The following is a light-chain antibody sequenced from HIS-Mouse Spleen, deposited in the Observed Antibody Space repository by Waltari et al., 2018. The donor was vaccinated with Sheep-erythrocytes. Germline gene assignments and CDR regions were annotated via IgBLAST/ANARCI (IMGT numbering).Light chain of an antibody. CDR3: SSYAGSNNWV. Sequence: QSALTQPPSASGSPGQSVTLSCPGTSRYVGGYNYVSWYQQHPGKAPKLMIYEVSKRPSGVPDRFSGSKSGNTASLTVSGLQAEDEADYYCSSYAGSNNWVFGGGTKLTVL. CDR2: EVS. J-gene: IGLJ3*02. V-gene: IGLV2-8*01. CDR1: SRYVGGYNY.